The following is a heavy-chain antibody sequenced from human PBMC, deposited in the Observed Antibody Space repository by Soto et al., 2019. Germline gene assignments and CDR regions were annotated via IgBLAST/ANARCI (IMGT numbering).Heavy chain of an antibody. V-gene: IGHV1-69*01. J-gene: IGHJ6*02. D-gene: IGHD5-12*01. CDR2: IIPIFGTA. CDR1: GGTFSTYA. Sequence: QVQLVQSGAEVKKPGSSVKVSCKASGGTFSTYAISWVRQAPGQGLEWMGGIIPIFGTANYAQNFQGRVTITADESTSTAYMELISLRSEDTAVYYCNGYGIGDYYYYYGMDVWGHGTTVTVAS. CDR3: NGYGIGDYYYYYGMDV.